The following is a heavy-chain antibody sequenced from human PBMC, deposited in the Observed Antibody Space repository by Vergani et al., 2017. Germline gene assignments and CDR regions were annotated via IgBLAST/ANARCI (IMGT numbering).Heavy chain of an antibody. CDR1: GGTFSSYT. D-gene: IGHD4-17*01. CDR2: IIPILGIA. V-gene: IGHV1-69*08. CDR3: ATDRTVTTRSWFDP. Sequence: QVQLVQSGAEVKKPGSSVKVSCKASGGTFSSYTISWVRQAPGQGLEWMGRIIPILGIANYAQKFQGRVTITADKSTSTAYMELSSLRSEDTAVYYCATDRTVTTRSWFDPWGQGTLVTVSS. J-gene: IGHJ5*02.